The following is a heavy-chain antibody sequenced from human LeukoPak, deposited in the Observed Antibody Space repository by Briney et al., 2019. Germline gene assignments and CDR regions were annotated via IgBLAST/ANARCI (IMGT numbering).Heavy chain of an antibody. D-gene: IGHD6-19*01. CDR3: TKGDGGWYPIDY. CDR2: INDNGLNT. V-gene: IGHV3-23*01. CDR1: EFTFTNYG. Sequence: PGASLRLSCVASEFTFTNYGMSWVRQAPGKGLEWVSTINDNGLNTHYADSVKGRFTISRDDSKNTLHLQMNSLRADDTALYYCTKGDGGWYPIDYWGQGVLVIVSS. J-gene: IGHJ4*02.